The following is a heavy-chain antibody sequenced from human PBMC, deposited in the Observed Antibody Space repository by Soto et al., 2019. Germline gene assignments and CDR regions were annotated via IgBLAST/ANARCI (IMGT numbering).Heavy chain of an antibody. J-gene: IGHJ3*02. D-gene: IGHD3-3*01. V-gene: IGHV3-23*01. Sequence: TGGSLRLSCAASGFTFSSYAMSWVRQAPGKGLEWVSAISGSGGSTYYADSVKGRFTISRDNSKNTLYLQMNSLRAEDTAVYYCAKDPIRFWSGYYIGALVRGAFDIWGQGTMVTVSS. CDR3: AKDPIRFWSGYYIGALVRGAFDI. CDR2: ISGSGGST. CDR1: GFTFSSYA.